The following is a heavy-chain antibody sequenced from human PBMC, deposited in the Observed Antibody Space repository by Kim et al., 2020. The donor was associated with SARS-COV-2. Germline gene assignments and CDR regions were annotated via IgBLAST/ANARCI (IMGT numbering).Heavy chain of an antibody. CDR1: GFTFSSYA. J-gene: IGHJ3*02. CDR3: ARPISQPVVFAFDI. Sequence: GGSLRLSCAASGFTFSSYAMHWVRQAPGKGLEWVAVISYDGSNKYYADSVKGRFTISRDNSKNTLYLQMNSLRAEDTAVYYCARPISQPVVFAFDIWGLG. V-gene: IGHV3-30*04. D-gene: IGHD2-15*01. CDR2: ISYDGSNK.